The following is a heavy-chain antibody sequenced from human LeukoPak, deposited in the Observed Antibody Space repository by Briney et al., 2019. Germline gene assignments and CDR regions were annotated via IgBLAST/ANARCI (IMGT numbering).Heavy chain of an antibody. V-gene: IGHV4-30-2*01. CDR1: GGSISSGTYS. J-gene: IGHJ5*02. CDR3: AREYSSSSGGGWFDP. D-gene: IGHD6-6*01. CDR2: IYHSGST. Sequence: PSQTLSLTCAVSGGSISSGTYSWSWIRQPPGKGLEWIGYIYHSGSTYYNPSLKSRVTISVDRSKIQFSLKLSSVTAADTAVYYCAREYSSSSGGGWFDPWGQGTLVTVSS.